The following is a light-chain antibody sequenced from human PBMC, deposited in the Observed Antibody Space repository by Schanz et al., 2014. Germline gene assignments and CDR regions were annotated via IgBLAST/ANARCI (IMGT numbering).Light chain of an antibody. J-gene: IGLJ1*01. V-gene: IGLV1-44*01. CDR1: SSNIGSNA. CDR2: SND. Sequence: QSVLTQPPSASGTPGQRVTISCSGSSSNIGSNAVNWYQQLPGTAPKLLIYSNDQRPSGVPDRLSGSKSGTSASLAISDLQSEDEADYYCAARDDSLNAYVFGTGTKLTVL. CDR3: AARDDSLNAYV.